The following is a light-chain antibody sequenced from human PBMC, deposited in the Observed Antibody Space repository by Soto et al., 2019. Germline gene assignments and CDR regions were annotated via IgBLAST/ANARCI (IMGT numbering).Light chain of an antibody. CDR1: SSDVGGFDH. CDR3: NSFTTTNTYV. V-gene: IGLV2-14*03. Sequence: QSVLTQPASVSGSPGQSITISCTGASSDVGGFDHVSWYQQHPGKVPRLLIYDVSSRPSGFYDRFSGSKSCNTASLTISGLHAEDEAYYYFNSFTTTNTYVFATGTKLTVL. CDR2: DVS. J-gene: IGLJ1*01.